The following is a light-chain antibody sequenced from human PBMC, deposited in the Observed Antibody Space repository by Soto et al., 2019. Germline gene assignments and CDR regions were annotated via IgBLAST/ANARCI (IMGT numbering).Light chain of an antibody. CDR1: SSDVGNYNY. J-gene: IGLJ1*01. V-gene: IGLV2-14*01. CDR3: SSYTSSSTYA. CDR2: DVS. Sequence: QSVLTQPASVSGSPGQSNTISCTGTSSDVGNYNYVSWYQQHPGKAPKLMIYDVSNRPSGVSNRFSGSKSGITASLTISGLQAEDEADYYCSSYTSSSTYAFGTGTKVTVL.